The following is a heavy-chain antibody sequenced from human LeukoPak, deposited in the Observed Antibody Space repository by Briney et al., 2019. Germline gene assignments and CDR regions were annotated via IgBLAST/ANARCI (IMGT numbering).Heavy chain of an antibody. D-gene: IGHD1-26*01. CDR1: GGSISIYY. Sequence: SETLSLTCTVSGGSISIYYWSWIRQPPGKGLEWSGYIFYSGNTIYNPSLKSRVTISVDTSKNQFSLKLASVTAADTAVYYCARGSMADIVGATTFDYWGQGTLVTVSS. CDR2: IFYSGNT. J-gene: IGHJ4*02. CDR3: ARGSMADIVGATTFDY. V-gene: IGHV4-59*01.